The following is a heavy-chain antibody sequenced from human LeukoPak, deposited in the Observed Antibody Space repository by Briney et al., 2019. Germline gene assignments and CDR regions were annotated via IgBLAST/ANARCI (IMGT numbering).Heavy chain of an antibody. D-gene: IGHD6-19*01. J-gene: IGHJ4*02. CDR3: ATSVYSSGWHPFFDY. V-gene: IGHV4-39*02. Sequence: SETLSLTCTVSGDSISNHNYFWGWIRQPPGKGLEWTVSIHYIGSTYFNLSLKSRVTVSVDTSKNHFSLKLSSVTAADTAVYYCATSVYSSGWHPFFDYWGQGAPVTVSS. CDR2: IHYIGST. CDR1: GDSISNHNYF.